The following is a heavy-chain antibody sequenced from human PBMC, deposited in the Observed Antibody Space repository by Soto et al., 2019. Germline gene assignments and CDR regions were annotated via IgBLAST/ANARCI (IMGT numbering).Heavy chain of an antibody. V-gene: IGHV1-69*01. J-gene: IGHJ6*02. D-gene: IGHD2-2*01. CDR1: GGTLRSHA. CDR2: IIPIFGSP. Sequence: QVQLVQSGAEVKKPGSSVRVSCKASGGTLRSHAINWVRQAPGQGLEWMGGIIPIFGSPYYAQKFQGRVALTAAESSITTYMELSSLRSEDTAVCDCAGTVDIPDQHAMYVWGEDATVVVSS. CDR3: AGTVDIPDQHAMYV.